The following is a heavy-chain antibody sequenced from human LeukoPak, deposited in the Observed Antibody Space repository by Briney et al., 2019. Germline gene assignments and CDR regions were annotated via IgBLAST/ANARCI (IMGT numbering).Heavy chain of an antibody. V-gene: IGHV5-51*01. CDR1: GYSFTSYW. Sequence: GESLQISCQGSGYSFTSYWIGWVRQLPGKGLEWMGIIYPGDSDTRYSPSFQGQVTISADKSISTAYLQCSSLKASDTAMYYCVRGPAAPRDYWGQGTLVTVSS. J-gene: IGHJ4*02. CDR3: VRGPAAPRDY. D-gene: IGHD2-2*01. CDR2: IYPGDSDT.